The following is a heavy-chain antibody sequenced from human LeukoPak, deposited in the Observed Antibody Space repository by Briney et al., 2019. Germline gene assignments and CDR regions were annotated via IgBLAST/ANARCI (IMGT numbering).Heavy chain of an antibody. Sequence: GESLKISCKGSGYSFTTYWIAWVCQMPGKGLEWMGIIYPGDSDTRYSPSFQGQVTISADKSITTAYLQWSSLKASDTAMYFCARSDSSGSRGFAYWGQGALVTVSS. V-gene: IGHV5-51*01. CDR2: IYPGDSDT. J-gene: IGHJ4*02. D-gene: IGHD3-10*01. CDR1: GYSFTTYW. CDR3: ARSDSSGSRGFAY.